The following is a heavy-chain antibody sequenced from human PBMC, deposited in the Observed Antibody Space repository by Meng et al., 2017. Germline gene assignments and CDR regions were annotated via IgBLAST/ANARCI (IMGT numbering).Heavy chain of an antibody. CDR1: GFTFSSYA. V-gene: IGHV3-23*01. D-gene: IGHD6-13*01. J-gene: IGHJ6*02. CDR3: AKQEQQLVLWYYGMDV. Sequence: GESLKISCAASGFTFSSYAMSWVRQAPGKGLEWVSAISGSGGSTYYADSVKGRFTISRDNSKNTLYLQMNSLRDEDTAVYYCAKQEQQLVLWYYGMDVWGQGTTVTVSS. CDR2: ISGSGGST.